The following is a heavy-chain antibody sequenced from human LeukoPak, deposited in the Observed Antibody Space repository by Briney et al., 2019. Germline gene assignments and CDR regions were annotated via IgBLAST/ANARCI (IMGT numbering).Heavy chain of an antibody. V-gene: IGHV3-30*04. CDR1: GFTFSSYA. Sequence: GGSLRLSCAASGFTFSSYAMHWVRQAPGKGLERVAVISYDGSNKYYADSVKGRFTISRDNSKNTLYLQMNSLRAEDTAVYYCARDSSGWYAGSFDYWGQGTLVTVSS. J-gene: IGHJ4*02. CDR2: ISYDGSNK. CDR3: ARDSSGWYAGSFDY. D-gene: IGHD6-19*01.